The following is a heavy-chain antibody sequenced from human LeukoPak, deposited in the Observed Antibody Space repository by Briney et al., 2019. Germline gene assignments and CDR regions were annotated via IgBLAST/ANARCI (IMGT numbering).Heavy chain of an antibody. CDR3: AKNPAIRVEPHYYYYYMDV. CDR1: GFTFSSYA. D-gene: IGHD1-1*01. J-gene: IGHJ6*03. Sequence: PGGSLRLSCAASGFTFSSYAMSWARQAPGKGLEWVSAISGSGGSTYYADSVKGRFTISRDNSKNTLYLQMNSLRAEDTAVYYCAKNPAIRVEPHYYYYYMDVWGKGTTVTVSS. V-gene: IGHV3-23*01. CDR2: ISGSGGST.